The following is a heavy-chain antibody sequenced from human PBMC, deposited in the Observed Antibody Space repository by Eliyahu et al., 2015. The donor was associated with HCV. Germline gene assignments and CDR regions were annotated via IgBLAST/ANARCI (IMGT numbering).Heavy chain of an antibody. CDR3: ARRANCGGDCRPDY. J-gene: IGHJ4*02. D-gene: IGHD2-21*02. Sequence: EVQLVQSGAEVKKPGESLKISCKGSGYSFTSYWIGWVRXMPGKGLEWMGLIYPRDSDTRYSPSFQGQVTISVDRSTTTAYLQWSSLKASDTAMYYCARRANCGGDCRPDYWGQGTQVTVSS. CDR2: IYPRDSDT. V-gene: IGHV5-51*01. CDR1: GYSFTSYW.